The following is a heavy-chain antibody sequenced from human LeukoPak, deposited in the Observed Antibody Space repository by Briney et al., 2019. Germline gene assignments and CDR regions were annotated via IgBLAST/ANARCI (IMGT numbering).Heavy chain of an antibody. D-gene: IGHD3-9*01. V-gene: IGHV3-64D*09. CDR2: LSSNGDST. CDR3: VKGMTGDYWYFDL. J-gene: IGHJ2*01. Sequence: GGTLRLSCSASGFPLSIYAMHWVRQPPGKGLEYVSVLSSNGDSTYYAASMKGRVTIYRDNSKNTLYLQMSSLRAEDTAVYYCVKGMTGDYWYFDLWGRGTLVTVSS. CDR1: GFPLSIYA.